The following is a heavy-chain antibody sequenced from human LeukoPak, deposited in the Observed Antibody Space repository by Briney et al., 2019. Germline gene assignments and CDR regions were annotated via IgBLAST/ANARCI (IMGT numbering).Heavy chain of an antibody. CDR3: ARGGYCGGDCYEGDDAFDI. V-gene: IGHV4-34*01. CDR2: IDHSGST. D-gene: IGHD2-21*02. CDR1: GGSFSGYY. Sequence: SETLSLTCAVYGGSFSGYYWSWIRRPPGKGLEWIGEIDHSGSTNYNPSLKSRVAISVDTSKNQFSLKLSSVTAADTAVYYCARGGYCGGDCYEGDDAFDIWGQGTMVTVSS. J-gene: IGHJ3*02.